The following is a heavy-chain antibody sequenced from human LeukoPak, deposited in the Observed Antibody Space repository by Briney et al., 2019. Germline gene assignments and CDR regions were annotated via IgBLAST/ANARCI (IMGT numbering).Heavy chain of an antibody. V-gene: IGHV1-24*01. J-gene: IGHJ3*02. CDR3: AKDLPPEMITFGGGDAFDI. Sequence: ASVKVSCKVSGYTLTELSMHWVRQAPGKGLEWMGRFDPEDGEPIYAQKFQGRVTTTADTSTDTVYMALSSLRSEDTAVYYCAKDLPPEMITFGGGDAFDIWGQGTMVTVSS. D-gene: IGHD3-16*01. CDR1: GYTLTELS. CDR2: FDPEDGEP.